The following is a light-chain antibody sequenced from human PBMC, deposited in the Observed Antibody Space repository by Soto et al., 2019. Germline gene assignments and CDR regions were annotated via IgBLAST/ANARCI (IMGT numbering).Light chain of an antibody. CDR2: GAS. V-gene: IGKV3-20*01. CDR1: QSVSSSY. Sequence: EMVLTQSPGTLSLSPGERATLSCRASQSVSSSYLAWYQQKPGQAPRLLIYGASSRATGIPDRFSGSGSGTDFTLTNSRLEPEDFAVYYCQQYGSSQTFGEGTKVEI. J-gene: IGKJ1*01. CDR3: QQYGSSQT.